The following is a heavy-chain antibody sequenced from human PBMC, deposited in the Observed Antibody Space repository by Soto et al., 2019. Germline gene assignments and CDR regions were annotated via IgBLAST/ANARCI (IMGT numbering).Heavy chain of an antibody. CDR3: ATDHGYCSSSSCPPYWFDP. CDR1: GGTFSDYV. V-gene: IGHV1-69*01. J-gene: IGHJ5*02. Sequence: QVQLVQSGAEVKKPGSSVKVSCKAFGGTFSDYVINWVRQAPGQGLEWMGGINPIFGTANYAQKFQGRVTITADDSTSTAFMELSSLRSDDTALYYCATDHGYCSSSSCPPYWFDPWGQGTQVTVSS. D-gene: IGHD2-2*03. CDR2: INPIFGTA.